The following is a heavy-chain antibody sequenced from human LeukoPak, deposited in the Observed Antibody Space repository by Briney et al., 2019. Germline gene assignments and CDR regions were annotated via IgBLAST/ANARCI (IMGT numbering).Heavy chain of an antibody. J-gene: IGHJ4*02. CDR1: GFTFSSYA. CDR2: IKQDGSEK. CDR3: ARVRWLRFGGYYFDY. D-gene: IGHD5-12*01. Sequence: GGSLRLSCAASGFTFSSYAMSWVRQAPGKGLEWVANIKQDGSEKYYVDSVKGRFTISRDNAKNSLYLQMNSLRAEDTAVYYCARVRWLRFGGYYFDYWGQGTLVTVSS. V-gene: IGHV3-7*01.